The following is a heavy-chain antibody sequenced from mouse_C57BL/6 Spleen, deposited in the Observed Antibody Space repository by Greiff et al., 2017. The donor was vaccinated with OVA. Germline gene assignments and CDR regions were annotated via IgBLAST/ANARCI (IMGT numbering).Heavy chain of an antibody. V-gene: IGHV1-18*01. J-gene: IGHJ3*01. CDR1: GYTFTDYN. D-gene: IGHD2-4*01. CDR3: ARGGDYDEAWFAY. CDR2: INPNNGAT. Sequence: VQLQQSGPELVKPGASVKIPCKASGYTFTDYNMDWVKQSHGKSLEWIGDINPNNGATIYNQKFKGKATLTVDKSSSTAYMELRSLTSEDTAVYYGARGGDYDEAWFAYWGQGTLVTVSA.